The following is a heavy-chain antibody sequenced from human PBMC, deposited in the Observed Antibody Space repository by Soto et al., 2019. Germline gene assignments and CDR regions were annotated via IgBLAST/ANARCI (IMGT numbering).Heavy chain of an antibody. Sequence: QVHLVQSGAEVKKPGASVKVSCKGSGYAFTTYGITWVRQAPGQGLEWMGWISAHNGNTNYAQKPQGRLTVPRDTSTSTAYMELRSLRSDDTAVYYCARGRYGDYWGQGALVTVSS. V-gene: IGHV1-18*01. CDR1: GYAFTTYG. J-gene: IGHJ4*02. CDR3: ARGRYGDY. CDR2: ISAHNGNT. D-gene: IGHD1-1*01.